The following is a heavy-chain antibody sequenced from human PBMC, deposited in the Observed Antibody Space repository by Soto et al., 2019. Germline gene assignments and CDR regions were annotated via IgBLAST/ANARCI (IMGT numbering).Heavy chain of an antibody. V-gene: IGHV4-38-2*01. Sequence: PSETLSLTCAVSGYSISIGYSWGWIRQPPGKGLEWIGSIYHSGSTYYNPSLKSRVTISVDTSKNQFSLKLSSVTAADTAVYYCARGEEGLDGYGEGAFDIWGQGTMVT. J-gene: IGHJ3*02. CDR1: GYSISIGYS. D-gene: IGHD4-17*01. CDR3: ARGEEGLDGYGEGAFDI. CDR2: IYHSGST.